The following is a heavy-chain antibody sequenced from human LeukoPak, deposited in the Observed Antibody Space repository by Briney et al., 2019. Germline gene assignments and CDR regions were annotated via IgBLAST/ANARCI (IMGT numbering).Heavy chain of an antibody. V-gene: IGHV1-2*02. Sequence: ASVKVSCKASGYTFNGFYLHWVRQAPGQGLEWMGWINPNSGGTNYAQKFQGRVTMTRDTSISTAYMELSRLRSDDTAVYYCARWMATVTTPDYWGQGTLITVSS. CDR3: ARWMATVTTPDY. CDR1: GYTFNGFY. J-gene: IGHJ4*02. CDR2: INPNSGGT. D-gene: IGHD4-11*01.